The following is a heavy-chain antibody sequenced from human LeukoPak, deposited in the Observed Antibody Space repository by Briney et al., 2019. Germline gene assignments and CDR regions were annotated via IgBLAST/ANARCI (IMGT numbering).Heavy chain of an antibody. D-gene: IGHD3-10*01. Sequence: GGSLRLSCAASGFTFDDYGMSWVRQAPGKGLEWVSGINWNGGSTGYADSVKGRFTISRDNAKNSLYLQMNSLRAEDTALYYCARRYYYGSGEFNYMDVWGKGTTVTVSS. J-gene: IGHJ6*03. V-gene: IGHV3-20*04. CDR3: ARRYYYGSGEFNYMDV. CDR1: GFTFDDYG. CDR2: INWNGGST.